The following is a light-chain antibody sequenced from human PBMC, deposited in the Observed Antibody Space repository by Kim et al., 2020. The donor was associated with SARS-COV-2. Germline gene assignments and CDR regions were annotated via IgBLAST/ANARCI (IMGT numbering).Light chain of an antibody. Sequence: IVLTQSPASLSLSPGERATVSCRASQTISHLLAWYQQKPGQAPRILIYDTSSRAAGVPPRFSGSGSGTEFTLSISSLEPEDFAVYYCQQRSDWPPITFGQGTRLEIK. CDR2: DTS. J-gene: IGKJ5*01. CDR1: QTISHL. V-gene: IGKV3-11*01. CDR3: QQRSDWPPIT.